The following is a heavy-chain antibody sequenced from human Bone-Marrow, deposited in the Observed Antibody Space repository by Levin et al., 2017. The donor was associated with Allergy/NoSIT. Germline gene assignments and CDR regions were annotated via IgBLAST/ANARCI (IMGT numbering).Heavy chain of an antibody. D-gene: IGHD6-13*01. J-gene: IGHJ4*02. CDR2: ISYDGSNK. CDR3: AKAPIAAAGPAYFDY. Sequence: GGSLRLSCAASGFTFSSYGMHWVRQAPGKGLEWVAVISYDGSNKYYADSVKGRFTISRDNSKNTLYLQMNSLRAEDTAVYYCAKAPIAAAGPAYFDYWGQGTLVTVSS. V-gene: IGHV3-30*18. CDR1: GFTFSSYG.